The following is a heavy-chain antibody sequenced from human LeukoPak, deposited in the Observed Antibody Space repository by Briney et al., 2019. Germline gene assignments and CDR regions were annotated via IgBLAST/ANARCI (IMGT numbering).Heavy chain of an antibody. CDR2: IYYSGTT. CDR1: GGSVSSGSYY. J-gene: IGHJ4*02. Sequence: SETLSLTGIVSGGSVSSGSYYWSWIRPPPGKGLEWIGYIYYSGTTNYNPSLKSRVTISVDTSKNQFSLNPSSVTAADTAVYYCARGAYYFDYWGQGTLVTVSS. V-gene: IGHV4-61*01. CDR3: ARGAYYFDY.